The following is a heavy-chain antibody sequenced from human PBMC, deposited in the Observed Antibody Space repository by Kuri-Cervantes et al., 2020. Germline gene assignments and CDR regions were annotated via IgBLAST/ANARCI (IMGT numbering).Heavy chain of an antibody. D-gene: IGHD5-24*01. V-gene: IGHV4-61*02. CDR3: ARVLRSALGAFDI. CDR1: GGSISSSSYY. CDR2: IYTSGST. Sequence: SETLSLTCTVSGGSISSSSYYWSWIRQPAGKGLEWIGRIYTSGSTNYNPSLKSRVTMSVDTSKNQFSLKLSSVTAADTAVDYCARVLRSALGAFDIWGKGTMVTVSS. J-gene: IGHJ3*02.